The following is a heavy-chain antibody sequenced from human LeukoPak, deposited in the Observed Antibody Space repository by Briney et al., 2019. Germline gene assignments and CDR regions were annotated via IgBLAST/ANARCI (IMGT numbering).Heavy chain of an antibody. CDR3: ARGSPSSITMIVVVITRGPMDV. D-gene: IGHD3-22*01. CDR1: GFTFSSYA. J-gene: IGHJ6*03. V-gene: IGHV3-30*04. Sequence: GGSLRLSCAASGFTFSSYAMHWVRQAPGKGLEWVAAISYDGSNKYYADSVKGRFTISRDNSKNTLYLQMNSLRAEDTAVYYCARGSPSSITMIVVVITRGPMDVWGKGATVTVSS. CDR2: ISYDGSNK.